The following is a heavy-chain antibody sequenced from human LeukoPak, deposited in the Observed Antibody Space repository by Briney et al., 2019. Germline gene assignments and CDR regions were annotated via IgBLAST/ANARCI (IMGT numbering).Heavy chain of an antibody. V-gene: IGHV3-7*04. D-gene: IGHD3-3*01. CDR3: ARVGDFWRNFYYFDY. Sequence: PGGSLRLSCAASGFTFSSYWMSWVRQAPGKGLEWVANIKQDGSEKYYVDSVKGRFTISRDNAKNSLYLQMNSLRAEDTAVYYCARVGDFWRNFYYFDYWGQGTLVTVSS. CDR2: IKQDGSEK. J-gene: IGHJ4*02. CDR1: GFTFSSYW.